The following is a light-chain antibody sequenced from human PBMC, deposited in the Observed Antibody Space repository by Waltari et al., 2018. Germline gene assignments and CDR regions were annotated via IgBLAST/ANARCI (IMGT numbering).Light chain of an antibody. CDR2: TAS. Sequence: DIQMTQSPSSLSASVGDRVTITCRASQDIVTYLSLYQQKPGAPPQLLLYTASSLKSGPPSRFRGCRSGTDFTIAITGLRPEDVATYSSQEYKCGRKTFGQGTKVELK. CDR1: QDIVTY. J-gene: IGKJ1*01. CDR3: QEYKCGRKT. V-gene: IGKV1-27*01.